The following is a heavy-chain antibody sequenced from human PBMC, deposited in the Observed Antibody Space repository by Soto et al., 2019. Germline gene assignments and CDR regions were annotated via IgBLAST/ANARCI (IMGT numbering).Heavy chain of an antibody. CDR1: GFTFSSYA. J-gene: IGHJ4*02. D-gene: IGHD3-10*01. CDR2: IGGSGGST. Sequence: GGSLRLSCAASGFTFSSYAMSWGRQAPGQGLEWVSAIGGSGGSTYYADSVKGRFTISRDNSKNTLYLQMNSLRAEDTAVYYCAKSISVSYPPDDPFDYWGQGTLVTAPQ. V-gene: IGHV3-23*01. CDR3: AKSISVSYPPDDPFDY.